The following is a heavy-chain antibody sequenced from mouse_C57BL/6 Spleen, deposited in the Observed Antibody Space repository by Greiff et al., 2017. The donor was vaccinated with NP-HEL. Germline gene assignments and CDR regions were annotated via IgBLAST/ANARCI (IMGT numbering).Heavy chain of an antibody. CDR1: GYAFSSSW. V-gene: IGHV1-82*01. J-gene: IGHJ3*01. CDR2: IYPGDGDT. CDR3: ARKGDGFAY. D-gene: IGHD3-3*01. Sequence: VQLQQSGPELVKPGASVKISCKASGYAFSSSWMNWVKQRPGKGLEWIGRIYPGDGDTNYNGKFKGKATLTADKSSSTAYMQLSSLTSEDSAVYFCARKGDGFAYWGQGTLVTVSA.